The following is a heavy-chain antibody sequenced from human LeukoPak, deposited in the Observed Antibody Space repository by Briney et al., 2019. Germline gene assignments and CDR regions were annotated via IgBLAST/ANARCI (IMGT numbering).Heavy chain of an antibody. D-gene: IGHD3-9*01. V-gene: IGHV3-15*06. Sequence: GGTLRLSCAASVLTFRNAYVSGAPRAPGTGLQGGVRIKRKTDGGPTKYASRLKDKFTDPGDDSKNKRDLQMDSRKTEDTAVYYCTTGLRYFDWPSLDYWGQGTLVTVSS. CDR1: VLTFRNAY. J-gene: IGHJ4*02. CDR3: TTGLRYFDWPSLDY. CDR2: IKRKTDGGPT.